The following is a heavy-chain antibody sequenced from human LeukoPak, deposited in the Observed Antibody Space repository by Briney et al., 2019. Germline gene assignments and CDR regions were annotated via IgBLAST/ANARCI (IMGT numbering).Heavy chain of an antibody. CDR3: VTGPYTTTDDNNFEPQGAY. D-gene: IGHD5-24*01. V-gene: IGHV1-24*01. CDR1: GYTLSKLS. J-gene: IGHJ4*02. CDR2: FDPEDGET. Sequence: ASVKVSCKAPGYTLSKLSIHWVRQPSGKGLEWMGAFDPEDGETIYAQEFQGRATMTADTSADTAYMELSSLTSDDTAGYYCVTGPYTTTDDNNFEPQGAYWGQGTLVTVSS.